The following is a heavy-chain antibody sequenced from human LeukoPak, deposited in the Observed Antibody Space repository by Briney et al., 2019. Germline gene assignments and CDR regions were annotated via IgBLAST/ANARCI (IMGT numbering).Heavy chain of an antibody. CDR2: INTGGSTI. CDR1: GFTFSSYE. J-gene: IGHJ4*02. D-gene: IGHD2-21*02. CDR3: ARDRPLSTYCGGDCYYKRGDY. Sequence: GGSLRLSCAASGFTFSSYEMSRVRQAPGKGLEWISYINTGGSTIDYADSVKGRFTISRDNAKNSLYLQMDSLRAEDTAVYYCARDRPLSTYCGGDCYYKRGDYWGQGTLVTVYS. V-gene: IGHV3-48*03.